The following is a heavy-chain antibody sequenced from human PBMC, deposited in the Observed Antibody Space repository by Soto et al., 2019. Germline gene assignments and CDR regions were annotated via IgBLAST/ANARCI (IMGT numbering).Heavy chain of an antibody. D-gene: IGHD3-22*01. CDR2: INPSGGST. J-gene: IGHJ6*02. Sequence: VASVKVSCKASGYTFTGYYMHWVRQAPGQGLEWMGIINPSGGSTSYAQKFQGRVTMTRDTSTSTVYMELSSLRSEDTAVYYCARDGRYYDSSGYPGVPYYYGMDVWGQGTTVTVSS. V-gene: IGHV1-46*01. CDR1: GYTFTGYY. CDR3: ARDGRYYDSSGYPGVPYYYGMDV.